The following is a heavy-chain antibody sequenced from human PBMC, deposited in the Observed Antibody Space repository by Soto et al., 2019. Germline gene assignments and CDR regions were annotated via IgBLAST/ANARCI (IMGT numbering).Heavy chain of an antibody. CDR2: IRGSGGST. CDR1: GFTFSNYA. J-gene: IGHJ4*02. D-gene: IGHD6-13*01. Sequence: EVQLLESGGGLVQPGGSLRLSCAASGFTFSNYAVTWVRQAPGKGLGWVSTIRGSGGSTYYADSVKGRFTISRDNSKNTLYLQMNSLRAEDTAVYYCAKDQGSSWYEIDYWGQGTLVTVSS. CDR3: AKDQGSSWYEIDY. V-gene: IGHV3-23*01.